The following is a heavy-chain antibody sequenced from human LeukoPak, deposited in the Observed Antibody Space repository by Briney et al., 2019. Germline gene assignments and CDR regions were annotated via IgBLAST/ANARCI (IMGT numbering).Heavy chain of an antibody. CDR2: IDYSGDTT. D-gene: IGHD5-18*01. V-gene: IGHV3-23*01. Sequence: GGSLRLSCTASGFTLSSYEMTWIRQAPGKGLEWVSSIDYSGDTTYYADSVKGRFTISRDNSKNTLYLQMNSLRAEDTAVYYCAKGSFWIQTRGGFDPWGQGTLVTVSS. CDR3: AKGSFWIQTRGGFDP. CDR1: GFTLSSYE. J-gene: IGHJ5*02.